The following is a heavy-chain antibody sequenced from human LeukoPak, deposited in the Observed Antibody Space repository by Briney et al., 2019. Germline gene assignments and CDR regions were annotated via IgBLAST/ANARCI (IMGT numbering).Heavy chain of an antibody. V-gene: IGHV1-2*02. D-gene: IGHD4-23*01. J-gene: IGHJ4*02. CDR3: ARDFLYGGNTLDY. CDR1: GYTFTGYY. CDR2: INPNSGGT. Sequence: ASVKVSCKASGYTFTGYYMHWLRQAPGQGLEWMEWINPNSGGTNYAQKFQGRVTMTRDTSISTAYMELSRLRSDDTAVYYCARDFLYGGNTLDYWGQGTLATVSS.